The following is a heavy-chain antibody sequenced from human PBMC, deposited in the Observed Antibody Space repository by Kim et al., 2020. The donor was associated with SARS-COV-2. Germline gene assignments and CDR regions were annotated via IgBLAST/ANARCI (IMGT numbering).Heavy chain of an antibody. D-gene: IGHD6-13*01. CDR2: IYHSGST. CDR1: GGSISSSNW. Sequence: SETLSLTCAVSGGSISSSNWWSWVRQPPGKGLEWIGEIYHSGSTNYNPSLKSRVTISVDKSKNQFSLKLSSVTAADTAVYYCARAKNGYSGSDYFDYWGQGTLVTVSS. CDR3: ARAKNGYSGSDYFDY. J-gene: IGHJ4*02. V-gene: IGHV4-4*02.